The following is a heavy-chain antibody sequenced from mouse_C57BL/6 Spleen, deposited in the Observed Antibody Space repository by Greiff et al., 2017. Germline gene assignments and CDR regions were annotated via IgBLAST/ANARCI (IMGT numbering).Heavy chain of an antibody. J-gene: IGHJ2*01. D-gene: IGHD2-5*01. CDR2: ISSGSSTI. V-gene: IGHV5-17*01. Sequence: EVKVVESGGGLVKPGGSLKLSCAASGFTFSDYGMHWVRQAPEKGLEWVAYISSGSSTIYYADTVKGRFTISRDNAKNTLFLQMTSLRSEDTAMYYCARDYYSNYRYFDYWGQGTTLTVSS. CDR3: ARDYYSNYRYFDY. CDR1: GFTFSDYG.